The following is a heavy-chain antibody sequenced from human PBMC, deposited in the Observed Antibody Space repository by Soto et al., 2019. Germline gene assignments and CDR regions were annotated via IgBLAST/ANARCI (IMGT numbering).Heavy chain of an antibody. CDR1: GDSISSGGYY. D-gene: IGHD3-10*01. V-gene: IGHV4-39*07. J-gene: IGHJ3*02. Sequence: SETLSLTCTVSGDSISSGGYYWGWIRQPPGKGLEWIGSIYYSGSTNYNPSLKSRVTISVDTSKNQFSLKLSSVTAADTAVYYCARVLWFGELLQHDAFDIWGQGTMVTVS. CDR2: IYYSGST. CDR3: ARVLWFGELLQHDAFDI.